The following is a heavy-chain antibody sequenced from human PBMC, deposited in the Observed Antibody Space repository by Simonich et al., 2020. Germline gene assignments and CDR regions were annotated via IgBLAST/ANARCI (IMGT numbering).Heavy chain of an antibody. CDR3: AKGLGGDWYFDL. CDR2: IRGSGGST. CDR1: GFTFSSYA. J-gene: IGHJ2*01. V-gene: IGHV3-23*01. Sequence: EVQLLESGGGLVQPGGSLRLSCAASGFTFSSYAMSWVRQAPGKGLEWVSAIRGSGGSTYYADSVKGRFTISRDNSKNTLYLQMNSLRAEDTAVYYCAKGLGGDWYFDLWGRGTLVTVSS. D-gene: IGHD3-16*01.